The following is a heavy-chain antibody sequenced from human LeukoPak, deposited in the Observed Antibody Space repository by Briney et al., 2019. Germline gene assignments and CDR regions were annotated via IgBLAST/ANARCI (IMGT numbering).Heavy chain of an antibody. V-gene: IGHV4-59*01. J-gene: IGHJ4*02. D-gene: IGHD3-22*01. CDR3: ARGGDSSGYYYPVFDY. CDR1: GGSISNYY. CDR2: IYYSGST. Sequence: SETLSLTCTVSGGSISNYYWSWIRQPPGKGLEWIGYIYYSGSTNYNPSLKSRVTISVDTSKNQFSLKLSSVTAADTAVYYCARGGDSSGYYYPVFDYWGQGTLVTVSS.